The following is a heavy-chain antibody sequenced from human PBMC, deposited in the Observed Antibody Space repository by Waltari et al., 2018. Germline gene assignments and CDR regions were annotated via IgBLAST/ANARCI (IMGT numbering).Heavy chain of an antibody. CDR3: ARRNIVGSGVDY. V-gene: IGHV4-39*01. Sequence: QLQLQESGPGLVKPSETLSLTCTVSGGSISSSSYYWGWIRQPPGKGLEWIGSIYYRGGTYYNPSLKSRVTISGETSKNQFSLKLSSVTAADTAVYYCARRNIVGSGVDYWGQGTLVTVSS. J-gene: IGHJ4*02. D-gene: IGHD1-26*01. CDR2: IYYRGGT. CDR1: GGSISSSSYY.